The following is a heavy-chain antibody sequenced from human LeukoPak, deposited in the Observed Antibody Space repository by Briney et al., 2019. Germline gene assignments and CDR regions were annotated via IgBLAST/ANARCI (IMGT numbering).Heavy chain of an antibody. CDR3: ARASIAAAGVDY. J-gene: IGHJ4*02. D-gene: IGHD6-13*01. CDR2: ISSSSSYI. CDR1: GFTFSSYS. V-gene: IGHV3-21*01. Sequence: GGSLRLSCAASGFTFSSYSMNWVRQAPGKGLEWVSSISSSSSYIYYADSVKGRFTISRDNAKNSLYLQMSSLRAEDTAVYYCARASIAAAGVDYWGQGTLVTVSS.